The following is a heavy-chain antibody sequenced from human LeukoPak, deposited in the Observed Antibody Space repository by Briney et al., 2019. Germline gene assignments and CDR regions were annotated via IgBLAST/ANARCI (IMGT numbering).Heavy chain of an antibody. CDR1: GYTFTSYY. CDR2: INPSGGST. CDR3: ANGELGYKLDY. D-gene: IGHD3-10*01. Sequence: ASVKVSCKASGYTFTSYYMPWVRQAPGQGLEWMGIINPSGGSTSYAQKFQGRVTMTRDTSTSTVYMELSSLRSEDTAVYYCANGELGYKLDYWGQGTLVTVSS. V-gene: IGHV1-46*01. J-gene: IGHJ4*02.